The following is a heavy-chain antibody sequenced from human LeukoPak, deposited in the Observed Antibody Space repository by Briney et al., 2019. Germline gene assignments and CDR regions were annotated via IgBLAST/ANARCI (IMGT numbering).Heavy chain of an antibody. V-gene: IGHV3-30*04. CDR3: ARGLLSGTPDY. CDR1: GFTFSSYA. Sequence: GGSLRLSCAASGFTFSSYAMHWVRQAPGKGLEWVAVISYDGSNKYYADSVKGRFTISRDNSKNTLYLQMNSLRAEDTAVYYCARGLLSGTPDYWGQGTLVTVSS. CDR2: ISYDGSNK. J-gene: IGHJ4*02. D-gene: IGHD3-10*01.